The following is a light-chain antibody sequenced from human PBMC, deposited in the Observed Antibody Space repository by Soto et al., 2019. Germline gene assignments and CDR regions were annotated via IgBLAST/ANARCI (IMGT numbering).Light chain of an antibody. V-gene: IGKV1-8*01. CDR2: AAS. CDR3: QQYYSYPQG. Sequence: ALRMTQSPSSLSASTGDRVTITCRASQGISSYLAWYQQKPGKAPKLLIYAASTLQSGVPSRFSGSGSGTDFTLTISCLQSEDFATYYCQQYYSYPQGFGPGTKVDIK. J-gene: IGKJ3*01. CDR1: QGISSY.